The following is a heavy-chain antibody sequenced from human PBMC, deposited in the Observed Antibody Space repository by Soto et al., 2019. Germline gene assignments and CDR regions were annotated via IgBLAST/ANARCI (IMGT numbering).Heavy chain of an antibody. V-gene: IGHV4-59*01. Sequence: PSETLSLTCTVSGGSISSYYWSWIRQPPGKGLEWIGYIYYSGSTNYNPSLKSRVTISVDTSKNQFSLKLSSVTAADTAVYYCGKALLWFGELSYYMDVWGKGTTVTVSS. J-gene: IGHJ6*03. D-gene: IGHD3-10*01. CDR3: GKALLWFGELSYYMDV. CDR2: IYYSGST. CDR1: GGSISSYY.